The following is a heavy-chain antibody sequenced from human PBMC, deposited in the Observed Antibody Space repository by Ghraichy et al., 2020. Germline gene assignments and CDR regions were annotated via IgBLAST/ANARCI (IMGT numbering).Heavy chain of an antibody. Sequence: GGSLRLSCAASGFTFSDYYMSWIRQAPGKGLESVSYISSSTSYTNYADSVKGRFTISRDNTKNSLYLQMKSLRAEDTAVYYCARDRGGNDYWGQGTLVTVSS. CDR1: GFTFSDYY. V-gene: IGHV3-11*05. CDR2: ISSSTSYT. J-gene: IGHJ4*02. CDR3: ARDRGGNDY.